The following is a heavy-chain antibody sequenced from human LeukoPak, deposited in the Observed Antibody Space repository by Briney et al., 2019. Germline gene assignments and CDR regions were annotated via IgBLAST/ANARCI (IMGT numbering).Heavy chain of an antibody. V-gene: IGHV4-59*01. J-gene: IGHJ5*02. Sequence: SETLSLTCAVSGGSISSCYWSWIRHPPGKGLEWIGYIYYSGSTNYNPSLKSRVTISVDTSKNQFSLKLSSATAADTAVYYCARFCNYYDSSGYYYGFDPWGQGTLVTVSS. CDR2: IYYSGST. CDR3: ARFCNYYDSSGYYYGFDP. CDR1: GGSISSCY. D-gene: IGHD3-22*01.